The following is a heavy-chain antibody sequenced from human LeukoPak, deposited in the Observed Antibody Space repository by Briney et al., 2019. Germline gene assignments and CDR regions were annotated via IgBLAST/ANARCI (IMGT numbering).Heavy chain of an antibody. Sequence: PGGSLRLSCAASGFTISSYAMSWVRQAPGKGLEWVSAISGSGGSTYYADSVKGRFTISRDNAKNSLYLQMSSLRAEDTAVYYCARDTLGEGEDANYAVYYFDYWGQGTVVTVSS. J-gene: IGHJ4*02. CDR2: ISGSGGST. D-gene: IGHD4/OR15-4a*01. V-gene: IGHV3-23*01. CDR3: ARDTLGEGEDANYAVYYFDY. CDR1: GFTISSYA.